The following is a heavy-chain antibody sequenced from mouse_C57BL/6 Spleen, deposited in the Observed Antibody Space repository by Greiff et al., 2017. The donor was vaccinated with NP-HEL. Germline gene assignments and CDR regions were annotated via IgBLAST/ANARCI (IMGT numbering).Heavy chain of an antibody. CDR1: GYAFSSSW. J-gene: IGHJ2*01. CDR2: IYPGDGDT. Sequence: VQLQQSGPELVKPGASVKISCKASGYAFSSSWVHWVKQRPGKGLEWIGRIYPGDGDTNYNGKFKGKATLTADKYYSTAYMQRSRLTAEDTEVYFCARRHGDAYYFDDWGQGTTLTVSS. D-gene: IGHD2-13*01. V-gene: IGHV1-82*01. CDR3: ARRHGDAYYFDD.